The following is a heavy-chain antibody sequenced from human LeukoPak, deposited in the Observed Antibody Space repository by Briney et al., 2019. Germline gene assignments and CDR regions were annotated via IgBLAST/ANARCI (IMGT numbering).Heavy chain of an antibody. CDR3: ARDLGYYDFDS. D-gene: IGHD1-26*01. CDR2: ISYDGSNK. J-gene: IGHJ4*02. CDR1: GFTFSSYA. V-gene: IGHV3-30-3*01. Sequence: GGSLRLSCAASGFTFSSYAMHWVRQAPGKGLEWVAVISYDGSNKYYADSVKGRFTISRDNAKNTLYLQMNSLGAEDTAVYYCARDLGYYDFDSWGQGTLVTVSS.